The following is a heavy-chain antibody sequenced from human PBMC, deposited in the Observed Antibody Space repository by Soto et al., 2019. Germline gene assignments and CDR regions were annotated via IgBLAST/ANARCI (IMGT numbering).Heavy chain of an antibody. CDR2: IYYSGGT. J-gene: IGHJ6*03. V-gene: IGHV4-59*01. D-gene: IGHD3-22*01. CDR3: ARGPFSSGDYYYYYMDV. CDR1: GGSISSYY. Sequence: SGTLSLTCTVSGGSISSYYWSWLRPPPGKGLEWIGYIYYSGGTNYNPSLKSRVTXSVDTSKNQFSLKLSSVTAADTAVYYCARGPFSSGDYYYYYMDVWGKGTTVTAP.